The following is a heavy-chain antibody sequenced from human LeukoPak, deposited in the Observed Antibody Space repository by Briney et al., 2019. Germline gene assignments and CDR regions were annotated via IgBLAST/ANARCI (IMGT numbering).Heavy chain of an antibody. J-gene: IGHJ3*02. CDR2: IYHSGST. CDR3: ARGRRSGYSYGSGDAFDI. Sequence: SETLSLTCTVSGGSINSGGYYWSWIRQPPGKGLEWIGYIYHSGSTYYNPSLKSRVTISVDRSKNQFSLKLSSVTAADTAVYYCARGRRSGYSYGSGDAFDIWGQGTMVTVSS. CDR1: GGSINSGGYY. D-gene: IGHD5-18*01. V-gene: IGHV4-30-2*01.